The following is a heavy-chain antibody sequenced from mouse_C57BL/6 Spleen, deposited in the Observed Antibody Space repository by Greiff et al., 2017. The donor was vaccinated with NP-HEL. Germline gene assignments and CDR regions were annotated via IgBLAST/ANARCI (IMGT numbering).Heavy chain of an antibody. Sequence: EVMLVESEGGLVQPGSSMKLSCTASGFTFSDYYMAWVRQVPEKGLEWVANINYDGSSTYYLDSLKSRFIISRDNAKNILYLQMSSLKSEDTATYYCARAGGIYYDYDGFDYWGQGTTLTVSS. J-gene: IGHJ2*01. V-gene: IGHV5-16*01. CDR1: GFTFSDYY. CDR2: INYDGSST. CDR3: ARAGGIYYDYDGFDY. D-gene: IGHD2-4*01.